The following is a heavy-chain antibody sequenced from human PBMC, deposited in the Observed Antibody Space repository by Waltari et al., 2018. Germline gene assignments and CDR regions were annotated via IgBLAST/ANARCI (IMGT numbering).Heavy chain of an antibody. V-gene: IGHV3-7*01. D-gene: IGHD5-12*01. J-gene: IGHJ6*02. CDR2: IKQDGSEK. Sequence: EVQLVESGGGLVQPGGSLSLSCAASGFTFSHYWLSWVRQAPGKGLGWVANIKQDGSEKSYVDSVKGRFTISRDNAKNSLYLQMNSLRVEDTAVYYCARDWGYSGYDPDDYYGMDVWGQGTTVTVSS. CDR3: ARDWGYSGYDPDDYYGMDV. CDR1: GFTFSHYW.